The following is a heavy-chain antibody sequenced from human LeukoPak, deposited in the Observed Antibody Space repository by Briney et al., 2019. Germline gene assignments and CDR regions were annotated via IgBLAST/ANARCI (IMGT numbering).Heavy chain of an antibody. CDR1: GFTISRYS. V-gene: IGHV3-33*01. CDR3: ARGSGYVVQGDSMDV. Sequence: GSLLILCCSASGFTISRYSMRWRRHAASKGLEWVAVIWYDANNKYDADSVKGRFTDSRDNSKNTLYMLMSSLRAEDTAVNYCARGSGYVVQGDSMDVWGQGTTVTVS. CDR2: IWYDANNK. J-gene: IGHJ6*02. D-gene: IGHD3-22*01.